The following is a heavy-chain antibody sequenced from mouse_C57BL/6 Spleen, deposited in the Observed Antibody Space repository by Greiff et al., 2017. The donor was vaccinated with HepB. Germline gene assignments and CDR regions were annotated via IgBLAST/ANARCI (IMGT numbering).Heavy chain of an antibody. V-gene: IGHV5-17*01. J-gene: IGHJ4*01. CDR3: AREGGYEEAMDY. D-gene: IGHD2-2*01. CDR1: GFTFSDYG. Sequence: EVKLMESGGGLVKPGGSLKLSCAASGFTFSDYGMHWVRQAPEKGLEWVAYISSGSSTIYYADTVKGRFTISRDNAKNTLFLQMTSLRSEDTAMYYCAREGGYEEAMDYWGQGTSVTVSS. CDR2: ISSGSSTI.